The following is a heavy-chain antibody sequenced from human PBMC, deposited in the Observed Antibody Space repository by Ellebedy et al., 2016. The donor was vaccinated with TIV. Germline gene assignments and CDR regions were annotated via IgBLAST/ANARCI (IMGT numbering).Heavy chain of an antibody. V-gene: IGHV3-23*01. D-gene: IGHD2/OR15-2a*01. J-gene: IGHJ4*02. CDR2: ISGSGGTT. CDR3: AREQNIESYRTSDY. CDR1: GFMFNTYA. Sequence: GESLKISCAASGFMFNTYAMSWVRQAPGRGLEWVSTISGSGGTTYYVDSMKGRFTISRDNSKNTLYLQLNSLRVEDTAIYYCAREQNIESYRTSDYWGQGTLVTVSS.